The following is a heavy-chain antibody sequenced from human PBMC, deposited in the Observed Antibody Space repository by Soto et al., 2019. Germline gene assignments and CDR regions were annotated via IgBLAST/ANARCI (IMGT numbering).Heavy chain of an antibody. CDR2: IYYIGNF. Sequence: PSETLSLTCTVSGASITNRSFHWDWIRQSPGKGLEWLGAIYYIGNFYYNPSLKSRLTLSVDPPQNQFSLKLDFMTAADTAVYFCASGNGDYHFIDQWGQGTLVTVSS. CDR3: ASGNGDYHFIDQ. D-gene: IGHD4-17*01. V-gene: IGHV4-39*01. CDR1: GASITNRSFH. J-gene: IGHJ4*02.